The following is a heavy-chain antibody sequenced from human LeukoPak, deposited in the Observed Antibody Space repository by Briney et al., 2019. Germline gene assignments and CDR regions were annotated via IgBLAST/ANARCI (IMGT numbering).Heavy chain of an antibody. J-gene: IGHJ4*02. D-gene: IGHD2-21*02. V-gene: IGHV4-34*01. CDR2: INHSGYT. CDR1: GVSFDDYY. CDR3: TRMTAGHDY. Sequence: SQTLSLTCAVSGVSFDDYYWSWVRQTPGKGLEWIGEINHSGYTNDSPSLKSRVTLSIDTSRKQFSLNLRSVTVADTGIYYCTRMTAGHDYWGQGTLVTVSS.